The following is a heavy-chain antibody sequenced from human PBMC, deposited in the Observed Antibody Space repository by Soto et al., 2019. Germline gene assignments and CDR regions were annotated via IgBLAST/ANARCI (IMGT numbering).Heavy chain of an antibody. CDR3: ARHWRIAPPDY. CDR1: GGSVSTSDFY. Sequence: QLQLQESGPGLVKSSETLSLTCSVSGGSVSTSDFYWDWIRQSPGKGLEWLGSISYRGTTSYNPSLKSRGTISVDTSNNQFSLNLNSVTAADAAVYYCARHWRIAPPDYWGQGTLVTVSS. CDR2: ISYRGTT. D-gene: IGHD2-21*01. V-gene: IGHV4-39*01. J-gene: IGHJ4*02.